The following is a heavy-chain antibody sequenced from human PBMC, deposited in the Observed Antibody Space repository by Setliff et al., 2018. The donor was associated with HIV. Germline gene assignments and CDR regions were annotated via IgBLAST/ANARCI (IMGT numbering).Heavy chain of an antibody. Sequence: GASVKVSCKASGYTFTSYAIYWVRQAPGQRLEWMGWINVGNGNTNSAQKFQGRVTMTTDTSTSTAYMELRSLRSDDTAVYFCARMRVFLGTTGTRRVDAFDIWGQGTMVTVSS. CDR1: GYTFTSYA. V-gene: IGHV1-3*01. J-gene: IGHJ3*02. D-gene: IGHD1-1*01. CDR2: INVGNGNT. CDR3: ARMRVFLGTTGTRRVDAFDI.